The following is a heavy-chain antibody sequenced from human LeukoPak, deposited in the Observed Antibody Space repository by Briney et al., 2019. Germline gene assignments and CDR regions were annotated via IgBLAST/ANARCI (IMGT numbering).Heavy chain of an antibody. J-gene: IGHJ3*01. CDR3: ARRRGDYGSGELNF. CDR1: GGSFSGYY. V-gene: IGHV4-34*01. Sequence: SETLSLTCAVYGGSFSGYYWSWIRQPPGKGLEWIGEINHSGSTNYNPSLKSRLTISVDTSKNQFSLKLNSVTAADTAVYYCARRRGDYGSGELNFWGQGTMVIVSS. CDR2: INHSGST. D-gene: IGHD3-10*01.